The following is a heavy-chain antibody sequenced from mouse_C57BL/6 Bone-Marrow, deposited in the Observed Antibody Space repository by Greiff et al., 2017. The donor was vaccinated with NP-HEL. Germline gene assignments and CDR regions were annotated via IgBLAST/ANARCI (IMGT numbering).Heavy chain of an antibody. CDR3: GRHTERAMDY. Sequence: DAGGGLVQPNGSLKLSCAASGFSFITYAMIWVRQAPGKGLEWVARIRSKSNNYATYYADSVKDRFTLSRDDSESMLYLQMNNLEAEDTAWYYSGRHTERAMDYWGQGTSVTVSA. V-gene: IGHV10-1*01. D-gene: IGHD1-1*01. CDR2: IRSKSNNYAT. CDR1: GFSFITYA. J-gene: IGHJ4*01.